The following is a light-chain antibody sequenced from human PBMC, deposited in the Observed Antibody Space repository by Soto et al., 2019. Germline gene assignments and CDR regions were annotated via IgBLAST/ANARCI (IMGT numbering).Light chain of an antibody. CDR1: QGIRNF. V-gene: IGKV1-27*01. CDR3: QKYSSVIT. CDR2: AAS. J-gene: IGKJ5*01. Sequence: DIKMTQSPSSLSASVGDRVTITCRASQGIRNFLAWYQQKPGKVPKLLISAASTLQSGIPSRFSGSGSGTDCTLTITILQPEDGATYYCQKYSSVITFGQGTRLEI.